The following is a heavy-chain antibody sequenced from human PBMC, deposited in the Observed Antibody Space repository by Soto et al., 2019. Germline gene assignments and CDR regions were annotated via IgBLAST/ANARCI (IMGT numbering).Heavy chain of an antibody. CDR3: ASWFRIVVVHLDAYDI. CDR2: ISSSGSTI. CDR1: GFTFSDYY. D-gene: IGHD2-2*01. V-gene: IGHV3-11*01. J-gene: IGHJ3*02. Sequence: PGGSLRLSCAASGFTFSDYYMSWIRQAPGKGLEWVSYISSSGSTIYYADSVKGRFTISRDNAKNSLYLQMNSLRAEDTAVYYCASWFRIVVVHLDAYDIWGQGTMVTVSS.